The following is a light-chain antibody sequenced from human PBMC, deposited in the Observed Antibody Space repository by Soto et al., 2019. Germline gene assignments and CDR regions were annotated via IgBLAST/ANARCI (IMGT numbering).Light chain of an antibody. CDR1: QSVSST. Sequence: EIAMSLSPATLSVSPGERATLSCRASQSVSSTLAWYQQKPGQAPRLLIYGASTRATGIPARFSGSGSGTEFTLTISSLQSEDFAVYYCQQYNNWPRTFGQGTKVDIK. CDR2: GAS. J-gene: IGKJ1*01. CDR3: QQYNNWPRT. V-gene: IGKV3-15*01.